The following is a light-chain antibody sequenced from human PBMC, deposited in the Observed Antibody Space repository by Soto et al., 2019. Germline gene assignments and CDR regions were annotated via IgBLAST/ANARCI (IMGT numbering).Light chain of an antibody. CDR1: SSNIGAGYD. Sequence: QSVLTQPPSVSGAPGQRVTISCTGSSSNIGAGYDVHWYQQVPGTAPKLLIRGDINRPSGVPDRFSGSKSGTSASLAITGLQAEDEADYYCQSYDSSLSGHVVFGGGTKLTVL. CDR3: QSYDSSLSGHVV. J-gene: IGLJ2*01. CDR2: GDI. V-gene: IGLV1-40*01.